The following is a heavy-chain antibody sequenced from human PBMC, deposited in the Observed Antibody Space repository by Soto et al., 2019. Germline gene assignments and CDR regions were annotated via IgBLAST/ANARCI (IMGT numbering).Heavy chain of an antibody. CDR2: IYYSGNT. V-gene: IGHV4-30-4*01. Sequence: SETLSLTCTVSGGSLSSGDYYWNWIRQPPGKGLEWIGNIYYSGNTDCNPSLKSRVTISVDTSKNQFSLNLSSVTAADSAVYYCAGQPTAGSFYDLGSYYYYYGMDVWGQGTTVTVSS. CDR3: AGQPTAGSFYDLGSYYYYYGMDV. D-gene: IGHD3-16*01. CDR1: GGSLSSGDYY. J-gene: IGHJ6*02.